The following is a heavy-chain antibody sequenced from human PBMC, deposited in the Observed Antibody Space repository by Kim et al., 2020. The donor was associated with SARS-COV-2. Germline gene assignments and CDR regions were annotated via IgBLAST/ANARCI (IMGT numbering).Heavy chain of an antibody. CDR3: ARDPLNYDDSSWGGFDY. J-gene: IGHJ4*02. D-gene: IGHD3-22*01. Sequence: CEGRVTMTRDTSTSTVYMELSSLRSEDTAVYYCARDPLNYDDSSWGGFDYWGQGTLVTVSS. V-gene: IGHV1-46*01.